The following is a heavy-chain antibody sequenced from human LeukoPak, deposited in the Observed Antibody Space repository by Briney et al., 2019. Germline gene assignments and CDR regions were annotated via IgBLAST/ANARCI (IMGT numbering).Heavy chain of an antibody. CDR1: GFTFNNYG. CDR2: ISGSGGST. V-gene: IGHV3-23*01. CDR3: ARERIGDGYNCAY. Sequence: GGSLRLPCAASGFTFNNYGMSWVRQAPGKGLEWVSAISGSGGSTFYADSVKGRFTISRDNSKNTLYLQMNSLRAEDTAVYYCARERIGDGYNCAYWGQGTLVTVSS. D-gene: IGHD5-24*01. J-gene: IGHJ4*02.